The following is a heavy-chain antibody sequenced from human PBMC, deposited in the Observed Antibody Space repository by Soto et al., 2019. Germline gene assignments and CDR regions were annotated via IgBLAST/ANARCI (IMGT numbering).Heavy chain of an antibody. Sequence: GESLKISCKGSGYSFTSYWIGWVRQMPGKGLEWMGTIYPGDSDTRYSPSFQGQVTISADKSISTAYLQWSSLKASDTAMYYCARCSGNFWSGYPNWFDPWGQGTLVTVSS. CDR2: IYPGDSDT. J-gene: IGHJ5*02. D-gene: IGHD3-3*01. V-gene: IGHV5-51*01. CDR1: GYSFTSYW. CDR3: ARCSGNFWSGYPNWFDP.